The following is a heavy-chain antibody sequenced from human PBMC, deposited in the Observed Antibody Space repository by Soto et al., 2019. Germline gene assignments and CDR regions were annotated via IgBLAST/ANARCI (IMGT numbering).Heavy chain of an antibody. CDR1: GASITTCY. CDR3: ARRLFGSGWTLDS. V-gene: IGHV4-59*01. Sequence: SGSLSLTCEVCGASITTCYWSWIRQAPGKGLEWIGNVYHTGSTDYNSSLRSRVTISVDTSKNQFSLKVNSVTAADTAVYYCARRLFGSGWTLDSWGQGALVTVS. D-gene: IGHD6-19*01. CDR2: VYHTGST. J-gene: IGHJ4*02.